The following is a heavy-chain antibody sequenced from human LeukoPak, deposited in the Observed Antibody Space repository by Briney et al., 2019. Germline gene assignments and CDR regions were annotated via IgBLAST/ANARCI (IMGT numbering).Heavy chain of an antibody. Sequence: GGSLRLSCAASGFSFSTYAMHWVRQAPGKGLVWVANIKEDGSEINYVDSVKGRFTISRDNAKNSLYLQMNSLRVDDTAVYYCARDRGYSTFDYWGQGTLVTVSS. CDR2: IKEDGSEI. J-gene: IGHJ4*02. D-gene: IGHD4-23*01. CDR3: ARDRGYSTFDY. CDR1: GFSFSTYA. V-gene: IGHV3-7*01.